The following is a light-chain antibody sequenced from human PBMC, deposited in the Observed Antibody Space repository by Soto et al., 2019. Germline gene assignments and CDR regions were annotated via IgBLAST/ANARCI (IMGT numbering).Light chain of an antibody. CDR1: SSDSGFHNY. Sequence: QSVLPQPPSASGSPGQSVTISCTGSSSDSGFHNYVAWYQHHPGKPPKLLIYEVTKRPSGVPDRFSASKSVNTASLTVAGLQSDDEAVYYCSSYGGSDNSVAFGGGTKLALL. J-gene: IGLJ2*01. CDR3: SSYGGSDNSVA. CDR2: EVT. V-gene: IGLV2-8*01.